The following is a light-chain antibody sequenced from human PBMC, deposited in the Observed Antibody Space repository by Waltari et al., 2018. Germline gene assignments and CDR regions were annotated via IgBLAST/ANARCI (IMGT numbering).Light chain of an antibody. Sequence: QSALTQPPSASGPPGQSVTISCTGTGSGGSFPWYHQLPGKAPKLLIYEVSKRPSGVPDRFSGSKSGNTASLTVSGLQAEDEGDYYCSSDAVSNNFYDFGSGTKVTVL. CDR1: GSGGS. CDR3: SSDAVSNNFYD. V-gene: IGLV2-8*01. J-gene: IGLJ1*01. CDR2: EVS.